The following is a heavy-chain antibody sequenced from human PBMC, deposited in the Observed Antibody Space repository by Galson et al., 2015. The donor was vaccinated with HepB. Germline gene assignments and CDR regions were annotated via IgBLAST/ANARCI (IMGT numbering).Heavy chain of an antibody. V-gene: IGHV3-15*01. J-gene: IGHJ5*02. CDR2: IKSKTDGETT. D-gene: IGHD2-8*02. CDR3: TTDVYYSTYWSWLDP. Sequence: SLRLSCVASGFPFNNAWMTWVRQAPGMGLEWVGRIKSKTDGETTDYAAPVKGRFTISRDDSKNRLYLQMNSLKTEDTAVYYCTTDVYYSTYWSWLDPWGQGTLVTVSS. CDR1: GFPFNNAW.